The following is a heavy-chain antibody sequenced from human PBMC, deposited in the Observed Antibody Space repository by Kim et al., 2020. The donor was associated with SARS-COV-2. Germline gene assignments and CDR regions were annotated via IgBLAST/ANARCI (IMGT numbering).Heavy chain of an antibody. CDR1: GFTFSSYA. CDR3: VKVGGWVEAGLDY. D-gene: IGHD3-16*01. Sequence: GGSLRLSCSASGFTFSSYAMHWVRQAPGKGLEYVSAISSNGGSTYYADSVKGRFTISRDNSKNTLYLQMSSLRAEDTAVYYCVKVGGWVEAGLDYWGQGTLVTVSS. CDR2: ISSNGGST. V-gene: IGHV3-64D*09. J-gene: IGHJ4*02.